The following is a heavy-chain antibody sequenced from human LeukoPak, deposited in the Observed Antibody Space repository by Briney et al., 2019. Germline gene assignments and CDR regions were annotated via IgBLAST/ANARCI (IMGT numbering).Heavy chain of an antibody. CDR3: ARGGGSYPFDY. CDR2: ISGSGSTI. Sequence: PGRSLRLSCAASGFSFSRHGMHWVRQAPGEGLEWVSYISGSGSTIYYADSVKGRFTISRDNAKNSLYLQMNSLRAEDTAVYYCARGGGSYPFDYWGQGTLVTVSS. V-gene: IGHV3-48*01. D-gene: IGHD1-26*01. CDR1: GFSFSRHG. J-gene: IGHJ4*02.